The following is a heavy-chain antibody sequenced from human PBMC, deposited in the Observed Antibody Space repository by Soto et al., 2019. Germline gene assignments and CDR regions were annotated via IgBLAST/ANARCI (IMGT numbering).Heavy chain of an antibody. CDR2: IIPILGIA. V-gene: IGHV1-69*02. CDR3: ARGVFYSGYDLQGYNYYYYYYMDV. Sequence: SVKVACKASGGTFRSYTISWVRQAPEQELEWMGRIIPILGIANYAQKFQGRVTITADKSTSTAYMELSSLRSEDTAVYYCARGVFYSGYDLQGYNYYYYYYMDVWGKGTTVTVSS. D-gene: IGHD5-12*01. CDR1: GGTFRSYT. J-gene: IGHJ6*03.